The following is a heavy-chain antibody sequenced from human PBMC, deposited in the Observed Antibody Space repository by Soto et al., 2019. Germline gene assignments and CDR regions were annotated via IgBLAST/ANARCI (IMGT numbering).Heavy chain of an antibody. CDR2: IWYDGSNK. CDR1: GFSFRRHA. D-gene: IGHD4-17*01. J-gene: IGHJ6*02. CDR3: AGGTRTSALSYGGMDV. Sequence: GGAPSLPCAVSGFSFRRHAMRWVRQAPGKGLEWVAVIWYDGSNKYYADSVEGRFTISRDDSKNTLYLQMNSLRAEDTAVYYCAGGTRTSALSYGGMDVGDQGTTVTV. V-gene: IGHV3-33*03.